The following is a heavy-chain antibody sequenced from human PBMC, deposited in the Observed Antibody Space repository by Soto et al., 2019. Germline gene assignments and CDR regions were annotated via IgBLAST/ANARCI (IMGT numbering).Heavy chain of an antibody. CDR2: IYYSGST. CDR3: ARDTYGYCSGGSCRGFDP. D-gene: IGHD2-15*01. CDR1: GGSISSGDYY. J-gene: IGHJ5*02. Sequence: QVQLQESGPGLVKPSQTLSLTCTVSGGSISSGDYYWSWIRQPPGKGLEWIGYIYYSGSTYYNPSLKSRVTISVDTSKNQFSLKLSSVTAADTAVYYCARDTYGYCSGGSCRGFDPWGQGTLVTVSS. V-gene: IGHV4-30-4*01.